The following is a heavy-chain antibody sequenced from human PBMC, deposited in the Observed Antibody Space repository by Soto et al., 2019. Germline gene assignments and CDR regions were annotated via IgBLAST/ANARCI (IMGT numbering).Heavy chain of an antibody. J-gene: IGHJ6*02. V-gene: IGHV1-69*13. CDR1: GGTFSSYA. D-gene: IGHD6-13*01. Sequence: ASVKVSCKASGGTFSSYAISWVRQAPGQGLEWMGGIIPIFGTANYAQKFQGRVTITADESTSTAYMELSSLRSEDTAVYYCARGRGPSAELDAWGQGTTVTVSS. CDR2: IIPIFGTA. CDR3: ARGRGPSAELDA.